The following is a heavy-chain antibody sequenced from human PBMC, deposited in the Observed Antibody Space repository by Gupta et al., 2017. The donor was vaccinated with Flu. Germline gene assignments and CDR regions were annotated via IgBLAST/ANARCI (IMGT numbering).Heavy chain of an antibody. Sequence: EVQLVASGGGLVQPGGSLRLSCAASGFTVSSNYMSWVRQAPGKGLEWVSVIYSGGSTYYADSVKGRFTISRDNSKNTLYLQMNSLGAEDTAVYYCARDSNGSGGSCWNFDYWGQGTLVTVSS. CDR3: ARDSNGSGGSCWNFDY. CDR1: GFTVSSNY. V-gene: IGHV3-66*02. D-gene: IGHD2-15*01. J-gene: IGHJ4*02. CDR2: IYSGGST.